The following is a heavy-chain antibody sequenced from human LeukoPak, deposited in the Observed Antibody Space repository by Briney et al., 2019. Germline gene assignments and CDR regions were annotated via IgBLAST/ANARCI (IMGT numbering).Heavy chain of an antibody. CDR2: IYYTGRT. CDR3: AQSLGSGNWIGNWFDP. Sequence: SETLSLTCTVSGGSISSSSHSWGWIRQPPGKGLEWTGTIYYTGRTYYNPSLESRLTISVDTSKNQFSLKLTSVTAADTAIYYCAQSLGSGNWIGNWFDPWGQGTLSPSPQ. V-gene: IGHV4-39*01. D-gene: IGHD1-1*01. J-gene: IGHJ5*02. CDR1: GGSISSSSHS.